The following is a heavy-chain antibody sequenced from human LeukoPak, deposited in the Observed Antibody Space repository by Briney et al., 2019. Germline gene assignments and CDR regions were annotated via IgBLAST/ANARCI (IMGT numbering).Heavy chain of an antibody. CDR1: GGSISSYY. D-gene: IGHD5-24*01. J-gene: IGHJ4*02. CDR3: ARDLDGYNSFDY. Sequence: SETLSLTCTVSGGSISSYYWSWIRQPPGKGLEWIGYIYYSGSTNYNPSLKSRVTISVDTSKNQFSLKLSSVTAADTAVYYCARDLDGYNSFDYWGQGTLVTVSS. CDR2: IYYSGST. V-gene: IGHV4-59*12.